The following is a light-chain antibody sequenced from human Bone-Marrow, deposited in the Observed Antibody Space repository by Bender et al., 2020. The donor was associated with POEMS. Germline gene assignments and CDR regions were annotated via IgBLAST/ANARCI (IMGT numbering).Light chain of an antibody. CDR1: QLGDQY. J-gene: IGLJ2*01. V-gene: IGLV3-1*01. Sequence: SYGLTQPPSVSVSPGHTANITCSGDQLGDQYASWYQLKPGQSPVLVIYQDDMRPSGIPERFSGSTSGSRATLTITGTQAMDEGDYYCQAWDMNTVVFGGGTKLTVL. CDR2: QDD. CDR3: QAWDMNTVV.